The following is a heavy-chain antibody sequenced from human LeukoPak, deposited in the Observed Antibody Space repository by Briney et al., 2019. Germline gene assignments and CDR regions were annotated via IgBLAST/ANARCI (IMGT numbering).Heavy chain of an antibody. CDR1: SGSISGYY. CDR3: ARGYNTFDF. D-gene: IGHD1-14*01. Sequence: PSETLSLTCTASSGSISGYYWSWIRQPPGKRLEWFGYIFYDGSTNYNPSLRSRVTMSVDTSKNQFSLRLRSVTAADTAVYYCARGYNTFDFWGPGTMVTVSS. V-gene: IGHV4-59*08. CDR2: IFYDGST. J-gene: IGHJ3*01.